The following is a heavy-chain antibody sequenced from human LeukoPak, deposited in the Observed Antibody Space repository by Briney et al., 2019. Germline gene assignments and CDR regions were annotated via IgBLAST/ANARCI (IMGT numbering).Heavy chain of an antibody. Sequence: SETLSLTCTVSGFSISSYYWSWIRQPPGKGLEWIGYIYYSGSTNYNPSLKSRVTISVDTSKNHFSLKLSSVTAADTAVYYCARSIVVVPAAIYWFDPWGQGTLVTVSS. D-gene: IGHD2-2*01. CDR2: IYYSGST. CDR3: ARSIVVVPAAIYWFDP. V-gene: IGHV4-59*01. CDR1: GFSISSYY. J-gene: IGHJ5*02.